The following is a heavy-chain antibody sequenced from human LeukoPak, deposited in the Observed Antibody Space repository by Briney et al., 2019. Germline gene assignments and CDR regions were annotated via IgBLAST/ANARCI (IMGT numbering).Heavy chain of an antibody. J-gene: IGHJ4*02. CDR2: ISSSGDTR. Sequence: TGGSLRLSCAASGFPFSNYEVNWVRQAPGKGLEWVVYISSSGDTRYYADSVKGRFTISRDNAKNSLYLQMNSLRAEDTAVYYCARDMWTMATHGDYWGQGTLVTVSS. CDR1: GFPFSNYE. D-gene: IGHD4/OR15-4a*01. CDR3: ARDMWTMATHGDY. V-gene: IGHV3-48*03.